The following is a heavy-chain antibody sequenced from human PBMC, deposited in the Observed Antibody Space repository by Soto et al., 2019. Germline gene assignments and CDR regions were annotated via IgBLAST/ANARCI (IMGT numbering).Heavy chain of an antibody. CDR1: GGSISSAAYS. D-gene: IGHD2-2*02. V-gene: IGHV4-31*03. CDR3: AREYTYGSNFFDC. J-gene: IGHJ4*02. Sequence: QVQLQESGPGLVKPSQTLSLTCTVSGGSISSAAYSWSWISQHPGKGLEWIGYISHSASTYYKPSLKSRVIISVDTSKNKFSLSLASVTAADSAVYYCAREYTYGSNFFDCWGQGALVTVSS. CDR2: ISHSAST.